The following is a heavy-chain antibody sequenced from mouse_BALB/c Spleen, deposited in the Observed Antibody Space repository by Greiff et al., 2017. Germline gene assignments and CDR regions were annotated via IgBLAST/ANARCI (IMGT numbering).Heavy chain of an antibody. V-gene: IGHV1S81*02. J-gene: IGHJ3*01. Sequence: QVQLKESGAELVKPGASVKLSCKASGYTFTSYWMHWVKQRPGQGLEWIGEINPSNGRTNYNEKFKSKATLTVDKSSSTAYMQLSSLTSEDSAVYYCARGKIIYDALRGFAYWGQGTLVTVSA. D-gene: IGHD2-3*01. CDR1: GYTFTSYW. CDR2: INPSNGRT. CDR3: ARGKIIYDALRGFAY.